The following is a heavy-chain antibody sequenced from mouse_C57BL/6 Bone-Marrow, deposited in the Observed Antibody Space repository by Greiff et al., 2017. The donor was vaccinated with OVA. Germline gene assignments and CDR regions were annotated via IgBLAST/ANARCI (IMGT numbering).Heavy chain of an antibody. Sequence: QVQLQQSGAELARPGASVKMSCKASGFTFTSYTMHWVKQRPGQGLEWIGYINPSSGYTKYNQKFKDKATLTADKSSSTAYMQLSSLTSEDSAVYYCARHYSNYWFAYWGQGTLVTVSA. CDR1: GFTFTSYT. D-gene: IGHD2-5*01. J-gene: IGHJ3*01. CDR3: ARHYSNYWFAY. CDR2: INPSSGYT. V-gene: IGHV1-4*01.